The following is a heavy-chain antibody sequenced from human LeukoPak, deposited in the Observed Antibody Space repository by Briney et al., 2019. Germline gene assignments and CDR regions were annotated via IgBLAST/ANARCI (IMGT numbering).Heavy chain of an antibody. V-gene: IGHV3-74*01. J-gene: IGHJ4*02. Sequence: GGSLRLSCAASGFTFSSYWMHWVRQAPGKGLVWVSRINSDGSSTSHADSVKGRFTISRDNAKNTLYLQMNSLRAEDTAVYYCARDRQWLVPPEWGQGTLVTVSS. D-gene: IGHD6-19*01. CDR3: ARDRQWLVPPE. CDR1: GFTFSSYW. CDR2: INSDGSST.